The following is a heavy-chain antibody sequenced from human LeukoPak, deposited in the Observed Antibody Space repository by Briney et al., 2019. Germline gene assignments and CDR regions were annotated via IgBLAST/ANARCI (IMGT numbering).Heavy chain of an antibody. J-gene: IGHJ1*01. CDR1: GGTFSSYA. V-gene: IGHV1-69*04. D-gene: IGHD6-19*01. Sequence: SVKVSCKASGGTFSSYAISWVRQAPGQGLEWMGRIIPILGIANYAQKFQGRVTITADKSTSTAYMELSSLRSEDTAVYYCARSEQETISDPGIAVAGTSEYFQHWGQGTLVTVSS. CDR2: IIPILGIA. CDR3: ARSEQETISDPGIAVAGTSEYFQH.